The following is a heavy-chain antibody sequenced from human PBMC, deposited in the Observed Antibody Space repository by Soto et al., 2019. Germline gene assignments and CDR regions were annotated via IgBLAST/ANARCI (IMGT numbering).Heavy chain of an antibody. J-gene: IGHJ4*02. CDR3: ATSLVVVPAALDH. CDR2: IYSGGST. D-gene: IGHD2-2*01. Sequence: GGSLRLSCAASGFIVSNNYMSWVRQAPGKGLEWVSVIYSGGSTYYADSVKGRFTISRHNSKSTLYLQMNSLRVEDTAVYYCATSLVVVPAALDHWGQGTLVTVSS. CDR1: GFIVSNNY. V-gene: IGHV3-53*04.